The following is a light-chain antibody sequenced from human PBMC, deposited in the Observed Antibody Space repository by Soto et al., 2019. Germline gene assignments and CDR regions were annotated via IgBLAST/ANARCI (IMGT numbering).Light chain of an antibody. V-gene: IGKV3-11*01. Sequence: EIVLTHPPATLSLSPGERATLSCRASQSVSSYLAWYQQKPGQAPRLLIYDASNRATGIPARFSGSGSGTDFTLTISSLEPEDFAVYYCQQRSNWPPEITFGQGTRLEIK. CDR2: DAS. CDR1: QSVSSY. CDR3: QQRSNWPPEIT. J-gene: IGKJ5*01.